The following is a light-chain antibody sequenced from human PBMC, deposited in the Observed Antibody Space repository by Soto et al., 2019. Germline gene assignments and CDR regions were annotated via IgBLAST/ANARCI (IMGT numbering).Light chain of an antibody. CDR3: HQYDNTPQT. CDR1: QSISSY. CDR2: AAS. V-gene: IGKV1-39*01. Sequence: DIQMTQSPSSLSASVGDRVTITCRASQSISSYLNWYQQKPGKAPKLLIYAASSLQSGVPSRFSGSGSGTDFTLTISRLEPEDFAVYYCHQYDNTPQTFGQGTKVEIK. J-gene: IGKJ2*01.